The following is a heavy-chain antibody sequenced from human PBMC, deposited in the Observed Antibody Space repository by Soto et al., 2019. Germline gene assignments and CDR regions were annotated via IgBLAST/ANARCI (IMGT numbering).Heavy chain of an antibody. Sequence: GGSLRLSCAASGFTFSSYSMNWVRQAPGKGLEWVSFISSSSSYIYYADSVKDRFTISRDNAENSLYLQMNSLRAEDTAVYYCARDFRYADEELCDYWGQGTLVTVSS. J-gene: IGHJ4*02. CDR3: ARDFRYADEELCDY. V-gene: IGHV3-21*01. D-gene: IGHD1-1*01. CDR1: GFTFSSYS. CDR2: ISSSSSYI.